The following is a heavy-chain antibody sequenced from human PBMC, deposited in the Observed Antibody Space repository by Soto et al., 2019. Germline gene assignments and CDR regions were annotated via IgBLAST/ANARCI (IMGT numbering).Heavy chain of an antibody. Sequence: QVQLVESGGGVVQPGRSLRLSCAASGFTFSSYGMHWVRQAPGKGLEWVAVISYDGSNKYYADSVKGRFTISRDNSKNTLYLQMNSLRAEDTAVYYCAKVGSGSYFFAHFDYWGQGTLVTVSS. CDR3: AKVGSGSYFFAHFDY. J-gene: IGHJ4*02. D-gene: IGHD1-26*01. CDR2: ISYDGSNK. CDR1: GFTFSSYG. V-gene: IGHV3-30*18.